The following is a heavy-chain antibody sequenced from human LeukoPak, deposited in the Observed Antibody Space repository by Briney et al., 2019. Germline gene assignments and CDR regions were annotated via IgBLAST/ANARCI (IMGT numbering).Heavy chain of an antibody. CDR2: ISSSSSYI. Sequence: GGSLRLSCAASGFTFSSYWMSWVGQPPGKGLEWVSSISSSSSYIYYADSVKGRFTISRDNAKNSLYLQMNSLRAEDTAVYYCARDWGIAVAGTKHDYWGQGTLVTVSS. V-gene: IGHV3-21*01. D-gene: IGHD6-19*01. CDR3: ARDWGIAVAGTKHDY. CDR1: GFTFSSYW. J-gene: IGHJ4*02.